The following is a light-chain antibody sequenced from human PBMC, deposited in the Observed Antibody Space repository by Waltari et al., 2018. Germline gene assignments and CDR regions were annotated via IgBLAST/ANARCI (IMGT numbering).Light chain of an antibody. CDR3: QQSFSPLT. V-gene: IGKV1-39*01. CDR2: TAS. Sequence: DIQMTQSPSSLSASVGDRVTITCLASQSISTYLNWYQQKPRGAPKLLISTASTLQSGVPPRFSGSGSGTDFTLTISGLQPDDFATYFCQQSFSPLTFGGGTNVDIK. J-gene: IGKJ4*01. CDR1: QSISTY.